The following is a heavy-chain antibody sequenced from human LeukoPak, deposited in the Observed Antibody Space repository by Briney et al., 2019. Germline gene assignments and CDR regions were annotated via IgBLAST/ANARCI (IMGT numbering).Heavy chain of an antibody. D-gene: IGHD6-19*01. V-gene: IGHV1-69*04. CDR2: IIPILGIA. CDR1: GGTFSSYA. J-gene: IGHJ4*02. CDR3: ARSIAVAGTSD. Sequence: ASVKVSCKASGGTFSSYAISWVRQAPGQGLEWMGRIIPILGIANYAQKFQGRVTITADKSTSTAYMELSSLRSEDTAVYYCARSIAVAGTSDWGQGTLVTVSS.